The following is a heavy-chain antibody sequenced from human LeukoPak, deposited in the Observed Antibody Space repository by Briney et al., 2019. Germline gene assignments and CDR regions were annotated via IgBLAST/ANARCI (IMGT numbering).Heavy chain of an antibody. CDR1: GGSISSYY. Sequence: SETLSLTCTVSGGSISSYYWSWIRQPAGKGLEWIGRIYTSGSTNYNPSLKSRVTMSVDTSKNQFSLKLTSVTAADTAVYYCAREFYYYDSSGDNWFDPWGQGTLVTVSS. J-gene: IGHJ5*02. CDR3: AREFYYYDSSGDNWFDP. D-gene: IGHD3-22*01. V-gene: IGHV4-4*07. CDR2: IYTSGST.